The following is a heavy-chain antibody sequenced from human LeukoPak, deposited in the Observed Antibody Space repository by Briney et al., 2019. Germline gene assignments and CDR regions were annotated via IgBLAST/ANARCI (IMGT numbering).Heavy chain of an antibody. CDR1: GFTFNTYA. CDR2: ISYDESME. D-gene: IGHD5-12*01. J-gene: IGHJ4*02. Sequence: GGSLRLSCAASGFTFNTYALRWVRQAPGKGLEWLAAISYDESMEYYADSVKGRFTISRDNAKNSLYLQMNSLRAEDTAVYYCASFGFSGYQDYWGQGTLVTVSS. V-gene: IGHV3-30*03. CDR3: ASFGFSGYQDY.